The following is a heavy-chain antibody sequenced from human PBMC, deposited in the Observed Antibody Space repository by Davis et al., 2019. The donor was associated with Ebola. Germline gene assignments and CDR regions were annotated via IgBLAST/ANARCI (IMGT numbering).Heavy chain of an antibody. V-gene: IGHV5-51*01. CDR1: GYSFASYW. J-gene: IGHJ4*02. CDR3: VRRPYYYGPGDY. CDR2: IYPDNSDT. D-gene: IGHD3-10*01. Sequence: PGGSLRLSCKGSGYSFASYWIGWVRQMPGKGLECMGVIYPDNSDTRYSPSFQGQVTISADKSISTAYLQWSSLKASDTAVYYCVRRPYYYGPGDYWGQGTLVSVSS.